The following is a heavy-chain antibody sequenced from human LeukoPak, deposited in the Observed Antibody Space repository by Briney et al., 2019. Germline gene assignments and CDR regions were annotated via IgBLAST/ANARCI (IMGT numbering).Heavy chain of an antibody. J-gene: IGHJ4*02. CDR2: ISSSSSYI. Sequence: GGSLRLSCAASGFTFSDYYMSWIRQAPGKGLEWVSSISSSSSYIYYADSVKGRFTISRDNAKNSLYLQMNSLRAEDTAVYCCEPNYDILTGYPSETNWGQGTLVTVSS. V-gene: IGHV3-11*06. CDR3: EPNYDILTGYPSETN. D-gene: IGHD3-9*01. CDR1: GFTFSDYY.